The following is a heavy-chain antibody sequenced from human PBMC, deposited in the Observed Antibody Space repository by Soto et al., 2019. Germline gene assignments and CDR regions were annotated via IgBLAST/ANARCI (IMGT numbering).Heavy chain of an antibody. D-gene: IGHD4-17*01. J-gene: IGHJ5*02. CDR3: ARGAGVTTVTTPWFDP. Sequence: QVQLVQSGAEVKKPGASVKVSCKASGYTFTSYDINWVRQATGQGLEWMGWMNPNSGNTGYAQKFQGRVTMTRNTSISTAYMELSSLRSEDTAVYYCARGAGVTTVTTPWFDPWGQGTLVTVSS. CDR2: MNPNSGNT. CDR1: GYTFTSYD. V-gene: IGHV1-8*01.